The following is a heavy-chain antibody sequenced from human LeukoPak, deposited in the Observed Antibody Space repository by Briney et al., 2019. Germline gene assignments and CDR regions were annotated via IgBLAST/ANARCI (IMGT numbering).Heavy chain of an antibody. CDR3: ARRAYFDSSGYSPTSGYFDL. CDR1: GGYIFSYY. D-gene: IGHD3-22*01. Sequence: PSETLSLTCTVSGGYIFSYYWNWIRQSPGKGLEWLGYIYSNGIANYSPSLRSRGTISIATSKNQFSLRLASVTAADTAIYYCARRAYFDSSGYSPTSGYFDLWGRGTLVTVSS. CDR2: IYSNGIA. V-gene: IGHV4-4*08. J-gene: IGHJ2*01.